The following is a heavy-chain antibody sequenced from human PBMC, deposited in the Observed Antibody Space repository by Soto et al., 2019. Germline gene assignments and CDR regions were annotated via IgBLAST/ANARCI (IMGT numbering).Heavy chain of an antibody. J-gene: IGHJ6*02. Sequence: EVQLVESGGGLVQPGGSLRLSCAASGFTASTNYMSWVRQAPGKGLEWVSVIYSGGTTYYADSVKGRFTISRDNSKNTLYLQINSLRAEDTAVYSCAGLSSRSWKGNYYYGMDVWGQGTTVTVSS. CDR1: GFTASTNY. CDR3: AGLSSRSWKGNYYYGMDV. V-gene: IGHV3-66*01. CDR2: IYSGGTT. D-gene: IGHD6-13*01.